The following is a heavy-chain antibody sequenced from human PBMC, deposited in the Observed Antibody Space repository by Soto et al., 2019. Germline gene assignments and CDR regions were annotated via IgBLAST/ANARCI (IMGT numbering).Heavy chain of an antibody. CDR3: TTYADASMVTIVY. J-gene: IGHJ4*02. CDR2: IKSKTDGGTT. CDR1: GFTFSNAW. V-gene: IGHV3-15*01. Sequence: GGSLRLSCAASGFTFSNAWMSWVRQAPGKGLEWVGRIKSKTDGGTTDYAAPVKGRFTISRDDSKNTLYLQMNSLKTEDTAVYYCTTYADASMVTIVYWGQGXLVTVSS. D-gene: IGHD5-18*01.